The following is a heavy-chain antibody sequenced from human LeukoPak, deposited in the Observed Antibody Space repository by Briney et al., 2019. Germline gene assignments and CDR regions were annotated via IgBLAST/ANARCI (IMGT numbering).Heavy chain of an antibody. CDR3: ARDGYNYGLDY. CDR1: GFTFSSYN. Sequence: GGSLRLSCAASGFTFSSYNMNWVRQAPGKGLEWVSSIRSRTSYIYYADSVKGRFTISRDIAKNSLYLQMNSLRVEDTAVYYCARDGYNYGLDYWGQGTLVTVSS. D-gene: IGHD5-24*01. J-gene: IGHJ4*02. V-gene: IGHV3-21*04. CDR2: IRSRTSYI.